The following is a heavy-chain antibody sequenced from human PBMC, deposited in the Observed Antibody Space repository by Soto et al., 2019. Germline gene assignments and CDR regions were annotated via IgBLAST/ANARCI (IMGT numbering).Heavy chain of an antibody. Sequence: QVQLQESGPGLVKPSGTLSLTCAVSGGSISSSNWWSWVRQPPGKGLEWIGEIYHSGSTNYNPSRXXXVTISVDKSQXXFXLXXSSVTAADTAVYYCARAPIVVVVAGPRGTYYGMDVWGQGTTVTVSS. V-gene: IGHV4-4*02. CDR1: GGSISSSNW. D-gene: IGHD2-15*01. J-gene: IGHJ6*02. CDR3: ARAPIVVVVAGPRGTYYGMDV. CDR2: IYHSGST.